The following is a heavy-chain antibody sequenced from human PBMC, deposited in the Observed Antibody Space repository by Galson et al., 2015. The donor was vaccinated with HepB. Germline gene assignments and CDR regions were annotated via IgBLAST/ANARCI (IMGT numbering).Heavy chain of an antibody. J-gene: IGHJ5*02. CDR3: ATDPTQAVAATP. CDR1: GYTLTELS. Sequence: SVKVSCKVSGYTLTELSMHWVRQAPGKGLEWMGGFDPEDGETIYAQKFQGRVTMTEDTSTDTAYMELSSLRSEDTAVYYCATDPTQAVAATPWGQGTLVTVSS. V-gene: IGHV1-24*01. CDR2: FDPEDGET. D-gene: IGHD2-15*01.